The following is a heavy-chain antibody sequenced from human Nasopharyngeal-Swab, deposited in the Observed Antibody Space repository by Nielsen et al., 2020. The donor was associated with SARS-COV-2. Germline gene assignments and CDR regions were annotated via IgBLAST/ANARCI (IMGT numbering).Heavy chain of an antibody. CDR2: IGTAGDT. CDR3: AREAVESSSWYYGMDV. D-gene: IGHD6-13*01. V-gene: IGHV3-13*01. Sequence: GGSLRLSCAASGFTFSSYDMHWVRQATGKGLEWVSAIGTAGDTYYPGSVKGRFTISRENAKNSLYLQMNGLRAGDTAVYYCAREAVESSSWYYGMDVWGQGTTVTVSS. J-gene: IGHJ6*02. CDR1: GFTFSSYD.